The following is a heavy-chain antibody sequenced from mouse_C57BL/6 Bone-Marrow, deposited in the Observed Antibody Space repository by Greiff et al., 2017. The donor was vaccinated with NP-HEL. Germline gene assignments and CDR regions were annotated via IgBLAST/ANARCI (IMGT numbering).Heavy chain of an antibody. CDR2: INSRSGYT. CDR1: GYTFTHHT. J-gene: IGHJ4*01. V-gene: IGHV1-4*01. D-gene: IGHD1-2*01. Sequence: VKLQQSGAELARPGASLKMSCKASGYTFTHHTMHWVKQRPGQGLEWIGYINSRSGYTNYNQKFKDKATLTADKSSSTAYMQLSSLTSEDSAVYYFARRDGYYAMDYWGQGTSVTVSS. CDR3: ARRDGYYAMDY.